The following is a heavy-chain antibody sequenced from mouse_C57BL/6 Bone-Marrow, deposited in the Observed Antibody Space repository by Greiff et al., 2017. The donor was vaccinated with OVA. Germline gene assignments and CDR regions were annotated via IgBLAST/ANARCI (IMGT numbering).Heavy chain of an antibody. D-gene: IGHD2-1*01. CDR3: ARYGNYRYFDV. Sequence: QVQLQQSGAELVRPGTSVKLSCKASGYTFTSYWMHWVKQRPGQGLEWIGVIDPSDSYTNYNQKFKGKATLTVDTSSSTAYMQLSSLTSEDSAVYYCARYGNYRYFDVWGTGTTVTVSS. CDR2: IDPSDSYT. J-gene: IGHJ1*03. V-gene: IGHV1-59*01. CDR1: GYTFTSYW.